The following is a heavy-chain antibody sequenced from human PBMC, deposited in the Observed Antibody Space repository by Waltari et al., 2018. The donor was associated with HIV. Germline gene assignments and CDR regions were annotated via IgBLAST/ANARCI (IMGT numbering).Heavy chain of an antibody. CDR2: IDTKTGSP. CDR3: AEGYGAFDFDY. CDR1: ENAFSGSV. D-gene: IGHD2-15*01. J-gene: IGHJ4*02. Sequence: QVQLQQSPSQFKKPGTSVKISCKSSENAFSGSVINWVRQAPGQGLEWIGLIDTKTGSPTYAPVFSRLLILFFDNSVTTLDSTIRPFKTNDPSTYYCAEGYGAFDFDYWGQGTLITVSP. V-gene: IGHV7-4-1*01.